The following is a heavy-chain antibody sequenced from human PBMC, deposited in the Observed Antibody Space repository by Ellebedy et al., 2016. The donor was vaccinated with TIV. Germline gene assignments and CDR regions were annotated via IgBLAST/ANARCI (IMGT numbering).Heavy chain of an antibody. CDR1: GYTFTSFG. CDR2: ITTYNGHA. J-gene: IGHJ4*02. V-gene: IGHV1-18*01. Sequence: ASVKVSCXASGYTFTSFGISWVRQAPGQGLEWMGWITTYNGHANYAQKFQGRVTLTTDTSTTTVYMELRSLRSDDTAVYYCARGQMVAVVNAYYYYFFDSWGQGTLVSVSS. CDR3: ARGQMVAVVNAYYYYFFDS. D-gene: IGHD2-21*01.